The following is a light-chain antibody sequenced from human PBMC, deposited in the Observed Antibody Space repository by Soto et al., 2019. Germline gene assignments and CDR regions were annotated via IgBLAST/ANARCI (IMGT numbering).Light chain of an antibody. CDR1: SSDVAYYNH. CDR2: EVN. Sequence: QSVLTQPASVSGSPGQSITISCTGTSSDVAYYNHVSWYQQHPGKAPKLLIYEVNNRPSGVSHRFSGSKSGNTASLTISGLKAEDEADYYCSSFASTHTYVFGTGTKV. J-gene: IGLJ1*01. V-gene: IGLV2-14*01. CDR3: SSFASTHTYV.